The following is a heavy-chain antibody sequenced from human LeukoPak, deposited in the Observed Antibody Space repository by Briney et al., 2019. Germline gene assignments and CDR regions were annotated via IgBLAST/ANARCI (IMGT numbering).Heavy chain of an antibody. Sequence: PSETLSLTCAVSGDSISSGGYSWSWIRQTPGKGLEWIAYIHDSGSTYNNPSLKSRLSISIDTSKNQFSLKLNSVTVADTAVYYCARVVAAAGNNWFDPWGQGTLVTVSS. J-gene: IGHJ5*02. D-gene: IGHD6-13*01. V-gene: IGHV4-30-4*07. CDR1: GDSISSGGYS. CDR3: ARVVAAAGNNWFDP. CDR2: IHDSGST.